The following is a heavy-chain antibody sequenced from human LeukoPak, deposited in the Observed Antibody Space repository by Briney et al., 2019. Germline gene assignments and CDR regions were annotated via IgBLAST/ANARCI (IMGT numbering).Heavy chain of an antibody. J-gene: IGHJ4*02. CDR2: IKSRADGETT. CDR3: TTDLGITMIRGVIVS. D-gene: IGHD3-10*01. Sequence: PGGSLRLSCVASGFTFSNAWMSWVRQAPGKGLEWVGRIKSRADGETTDFAAPVKGRFTISRDDSKTTLYLQIHSLKTEDTAVYYCTTDLGITMIRGVIVSWGQGTLVTVSS. V-gene: IGHV3-15*01. CDR1: GFTFSNAW.